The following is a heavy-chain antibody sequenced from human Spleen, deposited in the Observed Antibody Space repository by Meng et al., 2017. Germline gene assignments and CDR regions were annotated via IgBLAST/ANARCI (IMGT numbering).Heavy chain of an antibody. CDR3: AKIGVTFDVFDI. D-gene: IGHD2-21*02. CDR2: INWNGGST. J-gene: IGHJ3*02. Sequence: GESLKISCVASGLTFDDYAMSWVRQAPGKGLEWVSGINWNGGSTGYADSVKGRFTISRDNAKNSLYLQMNSLRAEDTAVYYCAKIGVTFDVFDIWGQGTMVTVSS. CDR1: GLTFDDYA. V-gene: IGHV3-20*04.